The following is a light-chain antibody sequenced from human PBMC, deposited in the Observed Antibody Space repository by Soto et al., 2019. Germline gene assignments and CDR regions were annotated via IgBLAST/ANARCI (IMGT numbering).Light chain of an antibody. Sequence: QSVLTQPPSASGTPGQRVTISCSGSNSNIGSNTVNWYQQLPGTAPKLLLYYDNLRPSGVTDRISGSKSGTSASLAISGLQSDDEADYYCAAWDDSLNGRVFGTGTKLTVL. CDR1: NSNIGSNT. V-gene: IGLV1-44*01. J-gene: IGLJ1*01. CDR3: AAWDDSLNGRV. CDR2: YDN.